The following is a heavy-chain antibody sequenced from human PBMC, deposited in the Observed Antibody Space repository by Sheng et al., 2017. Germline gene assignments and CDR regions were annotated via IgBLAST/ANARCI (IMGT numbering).Heavy chain of an antibody. CDR1: GGSVSSNNW. V-gene: IGHV4-4*02. Sequence: QVQLQESGPGLVMPSGTLSLTCAISGGSVSSNNWWNWVRQPPGKGLEWIGESSTILATPSTTRPSRVESPFPLDKLRNQVSLQLNSVTDADTAVYYCARDAANYPSDAFDLWGLGTMVTVSS. J-gene: IGHJ3*01. CDR2: SSTILATP. CDR3: ARDAANYPSDAFDL. D-gene: IGHD1-7*01.